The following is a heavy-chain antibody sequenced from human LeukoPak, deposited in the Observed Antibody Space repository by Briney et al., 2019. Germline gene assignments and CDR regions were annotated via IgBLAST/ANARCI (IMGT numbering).Heavy chain of an antibody. V-gene: IGHV1-46*01. J-gene: IGHJ4*02. D-gene: IGHD4-11*01. Sequence: GASVKVSCKASGYTFTSYYIHWVRQAPGQGLEWMGIINPNFGSTSYAQKFQGRVTMTTDTSTSTAYMELRSLRSDDTAVYYCARINYRPIIKFFDFWGQGTLVTVSS. CDR1: GYTFTSYY. CDR3: ARINYRPIIKFFDF. CDR2: INPNFGST.